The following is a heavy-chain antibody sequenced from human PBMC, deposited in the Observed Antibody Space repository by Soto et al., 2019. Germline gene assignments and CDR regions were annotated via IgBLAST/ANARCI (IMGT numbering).Heavy chain of an antibody. CDR1: GGSFSGYY. D-gene: IGHD6-6*01. CDR2: INHSGST. CDR3: ARGCVRIAARLGSWFYP. V-gene: IGHV4-34*01. J-gene: IGHJ5*02. Sequence: PSETLSLTCAVYGGSFSGYYWSWIRQPPGKGLEWIGEINHSGSTNYNPSLKSRVTISVDTSKNQFSLKLSSVTAADTAVYYCARGCVRIAARLGSWFYPCGQGTLVSVSS.